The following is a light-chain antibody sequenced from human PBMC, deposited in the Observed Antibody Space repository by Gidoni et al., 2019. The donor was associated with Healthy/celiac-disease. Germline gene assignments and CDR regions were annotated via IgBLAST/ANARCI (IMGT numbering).Light chain of an antibody. V-gene: IGLV1-40*01. CDR3: QSYDSSLSGFYV. CDR2: GNS. Sequence: QSVLSQPSPVPGAPGQRVTISCTGSSSNIGAGYDVHWYQQLPGTAPKLLIYGNSNRPSGVPDRFSGSKSGTSASLAITGLQAEDEADYYCQSYDSSLSGFYVFGTGTKVTVL. CDR1: SSNIGAGYD. J-gene: IGLJ1*01.